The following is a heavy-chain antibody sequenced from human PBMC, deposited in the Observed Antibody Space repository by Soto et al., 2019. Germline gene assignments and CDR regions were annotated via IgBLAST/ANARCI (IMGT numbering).Heavy chain of an antibody. D-gene: IGHD6-13*01. J-gene: IGHJ3*02. Sequence: SVKVSCKASGGTFSSYAISWVRQAPGQGLEWMGGIIPIFGTANYAQKFQGRVTITADESTSTAYMELSSLRSEDTAVYYCARTLAAAGQIDAFDIWGQGTMVPVSS. V-gene: IGHV1-69*13. CDR2: IIPIFGTA. CDR1: GGTFSSYA. CDR3: ARTLAAAGQIDAFDI.